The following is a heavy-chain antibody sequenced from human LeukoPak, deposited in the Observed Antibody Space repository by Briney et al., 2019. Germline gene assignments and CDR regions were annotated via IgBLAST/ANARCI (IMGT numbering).Heavy chain of an antibody. CDR3: PKPYYYDRSGSGVNHFDY. D-gene: IGHD3-22*01. J-gene: IGHJ4*02. CDR1: GFTLSYYG. CDR2: ISYEGSNK. V-gene: IGHV3-30*18. Sequence: QPGRSLRLSCAASGFTLSYYGMHWVRQAPGKGLEWVAVISYEGSNKYYADSVKGRFTISRDNTKNTLYLQMNSLRAKDTAVYYCPKPYYYDRSGSGVNHFDYWGQGTLVTVSS.